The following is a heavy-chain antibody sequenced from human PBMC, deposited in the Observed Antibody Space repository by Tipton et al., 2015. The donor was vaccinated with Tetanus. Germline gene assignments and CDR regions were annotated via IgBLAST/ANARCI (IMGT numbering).Heavy chain of an antibody. CDR2: IYYSGST. Sequence: TLSLTCTVSGGSISSYYWSWIRQPPGKGLEWIGYIYYSGSTNYNPSLKSRVTISVDTSKNQFSPKLSSVTAADTAVYYCARDPGGVSDYWGQGTLVTVSS. CDR1: GGSISSYY. V-gene: IGHV4-59*01. CDR3: ARDPGGVSDY. D-gene: IGHD3-16*01. J-gene: IGHJ4*02.